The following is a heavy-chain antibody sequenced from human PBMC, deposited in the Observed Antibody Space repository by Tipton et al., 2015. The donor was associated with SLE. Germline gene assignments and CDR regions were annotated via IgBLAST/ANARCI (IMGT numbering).Heavy chain of an antibody. CDR1: GFTFSSYA. CDR3: AKEGSNYYFDY. Sequence: GSLRLSCAASGFTFSSYAMSWVRQAPGKGLEWVSVIYSGGSTYYADSVKGRFTISRDNSKNTLYLQMNSLRAEDTAVYYCAKEGSNYYFDYWGQGTLVTVSS. D-gene: IGHD6-13*01. V-gene: IGHV3-23*03. CDR2: IYSGGST. J-gene: IGHJ4*02.